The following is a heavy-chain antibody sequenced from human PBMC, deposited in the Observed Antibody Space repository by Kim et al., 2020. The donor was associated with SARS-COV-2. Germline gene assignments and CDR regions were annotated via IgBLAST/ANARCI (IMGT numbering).Heavy chain of an antibody. J-gene: IGHJ6*02. V-gene: IGHV3-11*01. Sequence: GGSLRLSCAASGFTFSDYYMTWIRQAPGKGLEWVSYITSSGDATYYADSVKGRFTISRDNTKNSLDLQMNSLRAEDTAVYYCARRYYYSMNACCQATPVT. CDR3: ARRYYYSMNA. CDR2: ITSSGDAT. CDR1: GFTFSDYY.